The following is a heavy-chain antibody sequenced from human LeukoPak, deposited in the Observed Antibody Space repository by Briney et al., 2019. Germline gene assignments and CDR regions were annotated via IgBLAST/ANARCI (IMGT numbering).Heavy chain of an antibody. Sequence: PSETLSLTCAVYGGSFSGYYWSWLRQPPGKGLEWIGEINHSGSTNYNPSLKSRVTISVDSSKNQFSLKLSSVTAADTAVYYCARGPGYCSSTSCYYWTAYYFDYWGQGTLVTVSS. CDR1: GGSFSGYY. J-gene: IGHJ4*02. CDR2: INHSGST. D-gene: IGHD2-2*01. V-gene: IGHV4-34*01. CDR3: ARGPGYCSSTSCYYWTAYYFDY.